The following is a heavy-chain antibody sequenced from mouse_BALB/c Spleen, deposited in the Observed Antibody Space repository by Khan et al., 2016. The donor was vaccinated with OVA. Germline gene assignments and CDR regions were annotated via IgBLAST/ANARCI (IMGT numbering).Heavy chain of an antibody. CDR2: VHYSGSS. CDR1: GYSITSCYN. J-gene: IGHJ3*01. V-gene: IGHV3-1*02. Sequence: EVQLQESGPDLVKPSQSLSLTCTVTGYSITSCYNWHWIRQFPGNKLDWMRYVHYSGSSSYNPSLKSRISITLSTSKNQFFLYLHSVTIEATATSYVAEEFPNYGGQGTLVTVSA. CDR3: AEEFPNY. D-gene: IGHD1-1*01.